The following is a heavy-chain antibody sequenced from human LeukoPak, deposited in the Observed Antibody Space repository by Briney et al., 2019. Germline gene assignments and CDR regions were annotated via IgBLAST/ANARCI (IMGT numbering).Heavy chain of an antibody. CDR3: ARTTEGGYTYDYFYYYYMDV. V-gene: IGHV4-61*02. D-gene: IGHD5-18*01. Sequence: SQTLSLTCTVSGGSIRSGSYYWSWIRQAAGKGLEWIGRVHTSGSTNYNPSLKSRVTISVDTSKNQFSLKLSSVTAADTAVYYCARTTEGGYTYDYFYYYYMDVWGKGTTVTISS. CDR2: VHTSGST. CDR1: GGSIRSGSYY. J-gene: IGHJ6*03.